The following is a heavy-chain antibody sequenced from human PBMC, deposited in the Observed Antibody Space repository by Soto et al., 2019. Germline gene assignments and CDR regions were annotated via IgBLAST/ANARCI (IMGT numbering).Heavy chain of an antibody. CDR2: IYYSGST. D-gene: IGHD2-2*01. Sequence: SSETLSLTCTVSGGSISSGDYYWSWIRQPPGKGLEWIGYIYYSGSTSYNASLKSRTSISADPSNNQFSLKLHSLTAADTAVYFCGTMPIVVEPAPMDVWGHGTSVTVSS. V-gene: IGHV4-30-4*01. J-gene: IGHJ6*02. CDR3: GTMPIVVEPAPMDV. CDR1: GGSISSGDYY.